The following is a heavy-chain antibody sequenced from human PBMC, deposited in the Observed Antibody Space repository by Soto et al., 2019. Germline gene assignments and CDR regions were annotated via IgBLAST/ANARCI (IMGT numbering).Heavy chain of an antibody. D-gene: IGHD1-1*01. J-gene: IGHJ4*01. Sequence: QVQLVQPGAAVEKPGSSVKVSCKASGGTTSSYTISWVRQAPGQGFQWMGNIVPMINKVDYAQKFQGRGTITADKSTRTVYMELSSLISEDTAVYFCALRTGNWNPLADWGQGTRVSVSS. CDR3: ALRTGNWNPLAD. CDR1: GGTTSSYT. CDR2: IVPMINKV. V-gene: IGHV1-69*02.